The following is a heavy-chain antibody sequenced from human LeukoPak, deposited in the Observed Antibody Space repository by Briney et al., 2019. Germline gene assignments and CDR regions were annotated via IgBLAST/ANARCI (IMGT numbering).Heavy chain of an antibody. CDR2: IRYDGSNK. CDR3: AKDGSYWSYGDY. Sequence: GGSLRLSCAASGFTFSNYGMHWVRQAPGKGLEWVAFIRYDGSNKYYADSVKGRFTISRDNSKNTLYLQMNSLRSGDTALYYCAKDGSYWSYGDYWGQGTLVTVSS. J-gene: IGHJ4*02. D-gene: IGHD3-10*01. CDR1: GFTFSNYG. V-gene: IGHV3-30*02.